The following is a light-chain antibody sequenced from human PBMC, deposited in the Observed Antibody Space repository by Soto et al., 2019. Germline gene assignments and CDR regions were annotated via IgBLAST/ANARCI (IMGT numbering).Light chain of an antibody. CDR1: QSFSTY. V-gene: IGKV1-27*01. CDR3: QMYKTGPLT. Sequence: ELTQSPASVSASIGDRVTLPCRASQSFSTYLAWYQQKPGKGPKILISGISTLQSGVPSRFSGSGDGTEFTLTISNLQPEDVATYYSQMYKTGPLTFGGGTKVDI. CDR2: GIS. J-gene: IGKJ4*01.